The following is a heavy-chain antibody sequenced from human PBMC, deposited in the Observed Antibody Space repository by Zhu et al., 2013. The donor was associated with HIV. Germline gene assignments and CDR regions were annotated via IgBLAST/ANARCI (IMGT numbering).Heavy chain of an antibody. CDR1: GGTFSSYA. Sequence: QVQLVQSGAEVKKPGSSVKVSCKASGGTFSSYAISWVRQAPGQGLEWMGGIIPIFGTANYAQKFQGRVTISADESTSTAYMELSSLRSEDTAVYYCARVPSYNVGCYYDYFDYWGQGPWSPSPQ. CDR2: IIPIFGTA. CDR3: ARVPSYNVGCYYDYFDY. V-gene: IGHV1-69*01. J-gene: IGHJ4*02. D-gene: IGHD3-22*01.